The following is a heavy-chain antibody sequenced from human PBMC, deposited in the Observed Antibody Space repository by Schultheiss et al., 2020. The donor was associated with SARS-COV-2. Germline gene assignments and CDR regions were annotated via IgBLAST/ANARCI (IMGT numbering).Heavy chain of an antibody. Sequence: GGSLRLSCAASGFTFDDYAMHWVRQAPGKGLEWVSGISWNSGSIGYADSVKGRFTISRDNSKNTLYLQMNSLRAEDTAVYYCAKGIAVAGTHFQHWGQGTLVTVSS. D-gene: IGHD6-19*01. J-gene: IGHJ1*01. CDR1: GFTFDDYA. V-gene: IGHV3-9*01. CDR2: ISWNSGSI. CDR3: AKGIAVAGTHFQH.